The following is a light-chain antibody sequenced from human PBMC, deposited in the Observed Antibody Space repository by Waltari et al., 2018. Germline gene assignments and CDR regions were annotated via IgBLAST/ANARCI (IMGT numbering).Light chain of an antibody. CDR1: SSNIGSGYD. J-gene: IGLJ2*01. V-gene: IGLV1-40*01. CDR3: QSYDSSLSVVV. CDR2: GNT. Sequence: QSVLTQPPSVSVAPGQRVTISCTGSSSNIGSGYDVHWYQQLPGTAPKLLIWGNTNRRSGVPDRFSGSKSDTSGSLAITGLQAEDEADYYCQSYDSSLSVVVFGGGTKLTVL.